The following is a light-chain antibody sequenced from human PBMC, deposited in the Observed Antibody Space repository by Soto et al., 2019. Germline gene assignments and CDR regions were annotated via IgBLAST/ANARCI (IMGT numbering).Light chain of an antibody. V-gene: IGKV3-20*01. J-gene: IGKJ5*01. CDR1: QSVSSNY. CDR3: QQYGSPPMT. CDR2: GAS. Sequence: EIVLTQSPGTLSLSPGERATLSCRASQSVSSNYFAWYQQKPGQAPRLLIYGASARAAGIPDTISGSGSGTDFTLTISRLEPEDFAVYYCQQYGSPPMTCGQGTRLDTK.